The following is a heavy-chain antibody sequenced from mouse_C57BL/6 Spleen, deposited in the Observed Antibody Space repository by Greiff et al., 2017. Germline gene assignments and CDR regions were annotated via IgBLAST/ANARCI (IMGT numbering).Heavy chain of an antibody. CDR1: GFTFSSYA. Sequence: EVKLVESGGGLVKPGGSLKLSCAASGFTFSSYAMSWVRQTPEKRLEWVATISDGGSYTYYPDNVKGRFTISRDNAKNNLYLQMSHLKSEDTAMYYCAREDYYDSSYWYVAVWGTGTTVTVSS. J-gene: IGHJ1*03. V-gene: IGHV5-4*01. D-gene: IGHD1-1*01. CDR2: ISDGGSYT. CDR3: AREDYYDSSYWYVAV.